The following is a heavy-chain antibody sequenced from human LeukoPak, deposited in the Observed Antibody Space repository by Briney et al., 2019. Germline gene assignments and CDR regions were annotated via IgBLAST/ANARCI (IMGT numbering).Heavy chain of an antibody. Sequence: ASVKVSCKASGYSFTNFGIGWVRQAPGQGLEWLGWISPNNGDTNYAQNVQGRVAMTTDTSTSTVYMELRSLRSDDTAVYYSARETGRTRGWFDPWGQGTLVTVSS. D-gene: IGHD1-14*01. CDR1: GYSFTNFG. J-gene: IGHJ5*02. CDR3: ARETGRTRGWFDP. CDR2: ISPNNGDT. V-gene: IGHV1-18*01.